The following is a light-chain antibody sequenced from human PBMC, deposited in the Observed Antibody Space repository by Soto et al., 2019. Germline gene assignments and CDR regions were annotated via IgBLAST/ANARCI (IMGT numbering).Light chain of an antibody. CDR3: QYYGGYYGSSPRYT. CDR2: GAF. V-gene: IGKV3-20*01. Sequence: EIVLTQSPGTLSLSPGETATLSCRASQNVSSNYLAWYQQRPGQAPRLLMYGAFIRATGIPDRISGSGSGTDFTVTISRLEPEDFAVYYCQYYGGYYGSSPRYTFGQGTKVDIK. J-gene: IGKJ2*01. CDR1: QNVSSNY.